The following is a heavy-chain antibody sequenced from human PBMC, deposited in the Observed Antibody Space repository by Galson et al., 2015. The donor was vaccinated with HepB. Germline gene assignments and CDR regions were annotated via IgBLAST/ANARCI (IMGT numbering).Heavy chain of an antibody. J-gene: IGHJ2*01. Sequence: SETLSLTCTVSGGSISSYYWSWIRQPPGKGLEWVGYMFHTGNTNYNPSLKSRVTISRDTSKNQFSLKLSSVTAADTAVYYCAGVSLISTGGNWYFDLWGRGTVVTVSS. CDR1: GGSISSYY. V-gene: IGHV4-59*01. CDR2: MFHTGNT. CDR3: AGVSLISTGGNWYFDL.